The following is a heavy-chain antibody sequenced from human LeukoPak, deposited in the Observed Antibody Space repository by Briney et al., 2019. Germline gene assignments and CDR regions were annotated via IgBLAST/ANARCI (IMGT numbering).Heavy chain of an antibody. D-gene: IGHD3-10*01. CDR2: ISYDGSNK. CDR1: GFTFRHYG. CDR3: ARGRGVSGY. Sequence: GGSLRLSCAASGFTFRHYGMSWVRQAPGKGLEWVAVISYDGSNKYYADSVKGRFTISRDNSKNTLYLQMNSLRAEDTAVYYCARGRGVSGYWGQGTLVTVSS. J-gene: IGHJ4*02. V-gene: IGHV3-30-3*01.